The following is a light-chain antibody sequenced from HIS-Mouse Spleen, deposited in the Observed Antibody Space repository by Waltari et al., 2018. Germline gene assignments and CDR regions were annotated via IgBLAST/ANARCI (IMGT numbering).Light chain of an antibody. J-gene: IGLJ3*02. Sequence: SYVLTQPPSVSVAPGQTARLTCGGNNLGSKSVHLYQQKPGQAPVLVVYDDSDRPSGIPERFSGSNSGNTATLTIRRVEAGDEADYYCQVWDSSSDHWVFGGGTKLTVL. CDR1: NLGSKS. CDR2: DDS. CDR3: QVWDSSSDHWV. V-gene: IGLV3-21*02.